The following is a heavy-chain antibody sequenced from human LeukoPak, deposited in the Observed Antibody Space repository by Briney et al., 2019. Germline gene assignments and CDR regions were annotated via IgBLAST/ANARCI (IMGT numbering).Heavy chain of an antibody. Sequence: PGGSLRLSCAASRFTFSDYYMSWIRQAPGKGLEWVSYISSSGNTIYYADSVKGRFTISRDNAKNSLYLQMNSLRPEDTALYYCVKETNFYDSSNYFDYWGQGTLVTVSS. J-gene: IGHJ4*02. D-gene: IGHD3-22*01. CDR1: RFTFSDYY. CDR3: VKETNFYDSSNYFDY. CDR2: ISSSGNTI. V-gene: IGHV3-11*01.